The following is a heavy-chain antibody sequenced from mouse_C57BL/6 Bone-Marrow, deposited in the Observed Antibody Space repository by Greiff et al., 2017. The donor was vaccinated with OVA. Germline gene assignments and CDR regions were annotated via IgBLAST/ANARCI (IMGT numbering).Heavy chain of an antibody. Sequence: QVQLQQPGAELVMPGASVKLSCKASGYTFTSYWMHWVKQRPGQGLEWIGEIDPSDSYTNYNQKFKGKSTLTVDKSSSTAYMQLSSLTSEDSAVYYCARGYYGNYEFAYWGQGTLVTVSA. CDR1: GYTFTSYW. CDR3: ARGYYGNYEFAY. V-gene: IGHV1-69*01. CDR2: IDPSDSYT. J-gene: IGHJ3*01. D-gene: IGHD2-1*01.